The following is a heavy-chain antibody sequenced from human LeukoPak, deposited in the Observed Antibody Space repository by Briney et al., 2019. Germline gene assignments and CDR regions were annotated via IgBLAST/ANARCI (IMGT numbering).Heavy chain of an antibody. CDR1: GFTFSSYL. CDR2: IKQDGSER. D-gene: IGHD3-22*01. J-gene: IGHJ4*02. Sequence: PGGSLRLSCAASGFTFSSYLMSWVRQAPGKGLEWVANIKQDGSERYYVDSVKGRFTISRDNAKNSLYLQMNSLRAEDTAVYYCARDWDDSSGFPFDYWGQGALVTVSS. CDR3: ARDWDDSSGFPFDY. V-gene: IGHV3-7*01.